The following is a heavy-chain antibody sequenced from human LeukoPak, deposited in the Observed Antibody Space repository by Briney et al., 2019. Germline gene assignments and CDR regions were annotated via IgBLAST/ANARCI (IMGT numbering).Heavy chain of an antibody. V-gene: IGHV1-69*04. J-gene: IGHJ4*02. CDR2: IIPILGIA. CDR3: ARANNDSSGYSPPGRFDY. D-gene: IGHD3-22*01. Sequence: SVKVSCKASGGTFSSYAISWVRQAPGQGLEWMGRIIPILGIANYAQKFQGRVTITADKSTSTAYMELSSLRSEDTAVYYCARANNDSSGYSPPGRFDYWGQGTLVTVSS. CDR1: GGTFSSYA.